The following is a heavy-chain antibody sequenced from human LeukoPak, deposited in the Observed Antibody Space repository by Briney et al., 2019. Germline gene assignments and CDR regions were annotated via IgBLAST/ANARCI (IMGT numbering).Heavy chain of an antibody. CDR3: ARRGGYSYGYGY. CDR1: GYRFNSYW. V-gene: IGHV5-51*01. Sequence: GGALEISFYGSGYRFNSYWIGWGRQMPGKGVEGRGIIYPGESDTRYSPSFQGQATISADKSISTAYLQWSSLKASDTAMYYCARRGGYSYGYGYWGQGTLVTVSS. CDR2: IYPGESDT. D-gene: IGHD5-18*01. J-gene: IGHJ4*02.